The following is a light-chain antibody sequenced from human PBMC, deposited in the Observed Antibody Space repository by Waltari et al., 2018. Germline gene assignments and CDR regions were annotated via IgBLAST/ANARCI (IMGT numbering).Light chain of an antibody. J-gene: IGLJ3*02. CDR3: QSYDSSNSWV. V-gene: IGLV6-57*02. Sequence: NFMLTQPPSVSESPGKTVTIPCTGSSGSMASNYVQWSQQRPGSAPTTVIYEDNQRPSGVPDRVSGSIDSSSNSASLTSSGLKTEDEADYYCQSYDSSNSWVFGGGTKLTVL. CDR2: EDN. CDR1: SGSMASNY.